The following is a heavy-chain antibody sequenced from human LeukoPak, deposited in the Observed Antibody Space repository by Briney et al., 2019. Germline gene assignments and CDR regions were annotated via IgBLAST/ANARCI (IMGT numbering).Heavy chain of an antibody. J-gene: IGHJ4*02. V-gene: IGHV1-69*04. D-gene: IGHD6-19*01. CDR2: IIPILGIA. CDR3: ARDGGIAVADPFDY. Sequence: SVKVSCKASGGTFSSYAISWVRQAPGQGLEWMGRIIPILGIANYAQKFQGRVTITADKSTSTAYMELSSLRSEDTAVYYCARDGGIAVADPFDYWGQGTLVTVSS. CDR1: GGTFSSYA.